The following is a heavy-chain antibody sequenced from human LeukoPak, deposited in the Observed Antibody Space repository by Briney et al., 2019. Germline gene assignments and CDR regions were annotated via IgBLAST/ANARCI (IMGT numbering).Heavy chain of an antibody. CDR1: GVSISGYY. D-gene: IGHD3-22*01. CDR2: IYTSGSS. CDR3: ARDQYYYDSSGYLFDY. Sequence: SETLSLTCTVSGVSISGYYWSWIRQPAGKGLEWIGRIYTSGSSNYNPSLKSRVTMSVDTSKNQFSLKLSSVTAADTAVYYCARDQYYYDSSGYLFDYWGQGTLVTVSS. V-gene: IGHV4-4*07. J-gene: IGHJ4*02.